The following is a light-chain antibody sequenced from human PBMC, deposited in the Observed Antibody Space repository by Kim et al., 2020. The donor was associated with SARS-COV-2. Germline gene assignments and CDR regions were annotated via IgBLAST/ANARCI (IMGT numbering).Light chain of an antibody. V-gene: IGLV1-51*01. CDR2: KEN. J-gene: IGLJ3*02. Sequence: GQRVPISRSGGTSNIRNNLVSWYQHLPGTAPKVLIYKENKRPSGVPGRISAAKSGTSATLAITGLQTGDEGDYYCGTWDDRLDAGVFGGGTTLTVL. CDR3: GTWDDRLDAGV. CDR1: TSNIRNNL.